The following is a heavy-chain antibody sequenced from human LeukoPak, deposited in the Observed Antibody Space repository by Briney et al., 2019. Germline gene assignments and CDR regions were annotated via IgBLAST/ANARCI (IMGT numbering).Heavy chain of an antibody. D-gene: IGHD2-2*01. V-gene: IGHV3-7*01. J-gene: IGHJ4*02. CDR3: TRLSSTSRTSPVGY. Sequence: GGSLRLSCAASGFTFSSCWMSWVRQAPGKGLEWVANIKQDGSEKYYVDSVKGRFTISRDNAKNTLYLQMNSLRAEDTAVYYCTRLSSTSRTSPVGYWGQGTLVTVSS. CDR1: GFTFSSCW. CDR2: IKQDGSEK.